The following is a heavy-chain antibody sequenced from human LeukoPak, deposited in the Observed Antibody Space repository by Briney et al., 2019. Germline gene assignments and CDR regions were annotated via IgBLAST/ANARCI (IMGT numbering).Heavy chain of an antibody. V-gene: IGHV3-30*18. CDR1: GFTFSSYG. CDR3: AKDFGSSWYGGAFDI. J-gene: IGHJ3*02. Sequence: GRSLRLSCAASGFTFSSYGMHWVRQAPGKGLEWVAVISYDGSNKYYADSVKGRFTISRDNSKNTLYLQMNSLGAEDTAVYYCAKDFGSSWYGGAFDIWGQGTMVTVSS. CDR2: ISYDGSNK. D-gene: IGHD6-13*01.